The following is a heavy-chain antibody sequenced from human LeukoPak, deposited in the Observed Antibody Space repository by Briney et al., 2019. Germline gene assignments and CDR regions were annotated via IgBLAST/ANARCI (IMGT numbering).Heavy chain of an antibody. V-gene: IGHV3-74*01. Sequence: GGSLRLSCAASGFTFSSHWMHWVRQAPGKGLVWVSCIDTDGSSTSYADSVRGRFTIFRDNAKNTLYLQMNSLRAEDTAVYYCAKDQRIFWFDPWGQGTLVTVSS. J-gene: IGHJ5*02. D-gene: IGHD2-15*01. CDR1: GFTFSSHW. CDR2: IDTDGSST. CDR3: AKDQRIFWFDP.